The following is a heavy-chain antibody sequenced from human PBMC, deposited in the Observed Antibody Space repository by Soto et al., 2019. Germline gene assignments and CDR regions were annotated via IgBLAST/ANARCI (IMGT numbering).Heavy chain of an antibody. CDR3: ARVAIASGGVIAVTYALDV. J-gene: IGHJ6*02. CDR1: GFTLSTYS. V-gene: IGHV3-48*02. Sequence: GGSLRLSCEVSGFTLSTYSMNWVRQAPGKGLEWVSFITSSGSTTYYADSVKGRFTVSRDNVKNSLFLQMNSLRDEDTAVYYCARVAIASGGVIAVTYALDVWGQGTTVTVSS. CDR2: ITSSGSTT. D-gene: IGHD3-16*02.